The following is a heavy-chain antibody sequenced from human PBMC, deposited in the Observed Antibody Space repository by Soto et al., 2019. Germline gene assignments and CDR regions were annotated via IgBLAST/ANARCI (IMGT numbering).Heavy chain of an antibody. J-gene: IGHJ4*01. Sequence: ESLRLSCAASGFTFSDWWMHWVRQAPGKGLEWVSRINRDGTFTNYADSVKGRFTISRDNAKNTVHLQLNSLRAEDTATYFCAKDRHDAAADYWGQGTLVTVSS. CDR3: AKDRHDAAADY. V-gene: IGHV3-74*01. CDR1: GFTFSDWW. CDR2: INRDGTFT. D-gene: IGHD6-13*01.